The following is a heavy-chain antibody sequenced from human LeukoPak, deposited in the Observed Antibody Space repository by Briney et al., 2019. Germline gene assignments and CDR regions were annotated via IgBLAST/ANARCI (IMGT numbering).Heavy chain of an antibody. CDR1: GFSVTNNY. Sequence: GGSLRLSCEASGFSVTNNYMSWFRLAPGKGLEWVSVLYTGGIRYYAGFVRGRFTISRDDSKNTLYLQMNNLRAEDTAIYYCTKMFTKDNWHGGPDYWGQGTLVTVSS. D-gene: IGHD2-8*01. V-gene: IGHV3-53*01. CDR3: TKMFTKDNWHGGPDY. CDR2: LYTGGIR. J-gene: IGHJ4*02.